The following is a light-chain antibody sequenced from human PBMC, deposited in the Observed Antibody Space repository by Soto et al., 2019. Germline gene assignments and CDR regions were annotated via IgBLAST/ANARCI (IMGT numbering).Light chain of an antibody. Sequence: EIVLTQSPGTLSLSPGERASLSCSASQSVSSGYLAWYQQKPGQAPRLLIYGASIRAAGIPDRFSGSGSGTEFTLTISNLQSEDFAVYYCQQYGSSPRTFGQGTKVDIK. CDR3: QQYGSSPRT. V-gene: IGKV3-20*01. CDR1: QSVSSGY. J-gene: IGKJ1*01. CDR2: GAS.